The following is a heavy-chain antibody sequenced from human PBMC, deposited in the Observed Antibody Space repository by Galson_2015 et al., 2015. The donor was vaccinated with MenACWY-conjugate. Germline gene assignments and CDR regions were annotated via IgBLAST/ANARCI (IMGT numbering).Heavy chain of an antibody. CDR2: ITSSGGTT. CDR3: AKNGNYFGMGFDY. D-gene: IGHD2/OR15-2a*01. J-gene: IGHJ4*02. Sequence: LRLSCAASGFTFSSFAMSWVRQAPGRGLEWVSVITSSGGTTYYADSVKGRFTISRDNPKNALYLQMDTLRAEDTATYYCAKNGNYFGMGFDYWGQGTLVT. V-gene: IGHV3-23*01. CDR1: GFTFSSFA.